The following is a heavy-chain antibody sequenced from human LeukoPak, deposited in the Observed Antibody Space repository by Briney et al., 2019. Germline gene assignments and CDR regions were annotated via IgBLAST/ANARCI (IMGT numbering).Heavy chain of an antibody. J-gene: IGHJ3*02. V-gene: IGHV3-9*03. D-gene: IGHD6-25*01. Sequence: GRSLRLSCAASGFTFDDYAMHWVRQAPGKGLEWVSGITWNSAGIDYADSVKGRFTISRDNAKNSLYLQMNSLGAEDMALYYCAKDRLSGFDAFDIWGQGTMVTVSS. CDR3: AKDRLSGFDAFDI. CDR1: GFTFDDYA. CDR2: ITWNSAGI.